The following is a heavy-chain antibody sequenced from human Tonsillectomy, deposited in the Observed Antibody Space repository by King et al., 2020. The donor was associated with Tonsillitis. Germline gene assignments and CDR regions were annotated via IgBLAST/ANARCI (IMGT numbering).Heavy chain of an antibody. CDR3: ARLAHYYGTGSSPYGMDV. CDR2: IDPRDSYT. CDR1: GYSFSSYW. J-gene: IGHJ6*02. V-gene: IGHV5-10-1*01. D-gene: IGHD3-10*01. Sequence: QLVQSGAELKKPGESLRISCKGSGYSFSSYWITWVRQIPGKGLEWMGRIDPRDSYTKYSPSFQGHVTTSDDESISTAYLQWSSLKASDTATYYCARLAHYYGTGSSPYGMDVWGQGTPVTVSS.